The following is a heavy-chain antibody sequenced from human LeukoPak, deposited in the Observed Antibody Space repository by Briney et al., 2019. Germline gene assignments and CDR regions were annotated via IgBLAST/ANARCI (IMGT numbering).Heavy chain of an antibody. CDR1: GGSISSYY. CDR3: ARDQGSGSYPYYYYYYMDV. J-gene: IGHJ6*03. CDR2: IYTSGST. D-gene: IGHD1-26*01. V-gene: IGHV4-4*07. Sequence: KPSETLSLTCTVSGGSISSYYWSWIRQPAGKGLEWIGRIYTSGSTNYNPSLKSRVTMSVDTSKNQFSLKLSSVTAADTAVYYCARDQGSGSYPYYYYYYMDVWGKGTTVTVSS.